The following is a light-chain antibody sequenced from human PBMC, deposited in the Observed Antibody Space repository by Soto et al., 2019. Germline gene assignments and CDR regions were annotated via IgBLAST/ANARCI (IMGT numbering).Light chain of an antibody. CDR3: QQYAGSPRT. CDR1: QSVSNNY. Sequence: EIVLTQSPGTLSLSPGERATLSCRASQSVSNNYLAWYQQKPGQAPRLLIYGASSRATGIPDRFSGSGSGTDFTLTINRVEPEDFAVYFCQQYAGSPRTFGQGTKVDIK. J-gene: IGKJ1*01. CDR2: GAS. V-gene: IGKV3-20*01.